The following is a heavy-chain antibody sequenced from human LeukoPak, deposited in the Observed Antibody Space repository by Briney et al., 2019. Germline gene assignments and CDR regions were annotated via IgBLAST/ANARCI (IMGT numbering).Heavy chain of an antibody. Sequence: ASVKVSCKASGYTFTSYGISWVRQAPGQGLERMGWISAYNGNTNYAQKLQGRVTMTTDTSTSTAYMELRSLRSDDTAVYYCARDYNDSSGYYASEPFDYWGQGTLVTVSS. D-gene: IGHD3-22*01. J-gene: IGHJ4*02. CDR1: GYTFTSYG. V-gene: IGHV1-18*01. CDR2: ISAYNGNT. CDR3: ARDYNDSSGYYASEPFDY.